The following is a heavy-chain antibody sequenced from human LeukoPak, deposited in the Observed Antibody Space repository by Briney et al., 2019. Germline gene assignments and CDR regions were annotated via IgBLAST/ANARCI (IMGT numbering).Heavy chain of an antibody. Sequence: QAGGSLRLSCSASGFAFSAYGVHWVRQAPGKGLEYVSSISSSGGSTYYGDLVKGRFTISRDNSKNTLYLQMSSLRPEDTAVYYCVKDRYHDSSGYFDYWGQGTLVTVSS. CDR3: VKDRYHDSSGYFDY. CDR1: GFAFSAYG. J-gene: IGHJ4*02. V-gene: IGHV3-64D*06. CDR2: ISSSGGST. D-gene: IGHD3-22*01.